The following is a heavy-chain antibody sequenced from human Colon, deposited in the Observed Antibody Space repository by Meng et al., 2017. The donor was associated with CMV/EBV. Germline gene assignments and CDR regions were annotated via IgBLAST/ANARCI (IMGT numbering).Heavy chain of an antibody. V-gene: IGHV1-8*02. CDR3: ARGGGGSSSWDVDY. Sequence: SGYTFSNHDINWVRRAAGQGLEWMGWMNPYSGNSDFTQKFQGRVTMTRDTSTNTAYMELSRLTSDDTAIYYCARGGGGSSSWDVDYWGQGALVTVSS. CDR1: GYTFSNHD. D-gene: IGHD2-2*01. J-gene: IGHJ4*02. CDR2: MNPYSGNS.